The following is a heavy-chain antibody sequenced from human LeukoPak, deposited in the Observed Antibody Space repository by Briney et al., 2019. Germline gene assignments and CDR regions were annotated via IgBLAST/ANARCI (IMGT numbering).Heavy chain of an antibody. CDR3: AKDLDKWELLFGYAFDI. D-gene: IGHD1-26*01. V-gene: IGHV3-23*01. CDR1: GFTFSSYA. J-gene: IGHJ3*02. Sequence: LGGSLRLSCAASGFTFSSYAMSWVRQAPGKGLEWVSAISGSGGSTYYADSVKGRFTISRDNSKNTLYLQMNSLRAEDTAVYYCAKDLDKWELLFGYAFDIWGQGTMVTVSS. CDR2: ISGSGGST.